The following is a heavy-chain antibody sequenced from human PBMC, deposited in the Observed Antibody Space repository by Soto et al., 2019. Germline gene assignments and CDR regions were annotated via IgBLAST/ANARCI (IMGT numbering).Heavy chain of an antibody. V-gene: IGHV1-69*12. CDR3: ASGAARSTCSGGSCHHWYFDL. Sequence: QVQLVQSGAEVKKPGSSVKVSCKASGGTFSSYAISWVRQAPGQGLEWMGGIIPMFGTTNYAQKFQGRVTITADESTSTAYMELSSLRSEDTAVYYCASGAARSTCSGGSCHHWYFDLWGRGTLVTVSS. D-gene: IGHD2-15*01. CDR2: IIPMFGTT. CDR1: GGTFSSYA. J-gene: IGHJ2*01.